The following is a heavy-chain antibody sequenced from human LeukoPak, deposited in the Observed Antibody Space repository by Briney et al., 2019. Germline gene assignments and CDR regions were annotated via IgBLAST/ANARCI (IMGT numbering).Heavy chain of an antibody. V-gene: IGHV1-2*02. CDR1: GYTFTGYY. J-gene: IGHJ4*02. CDR3: ARERYYGSGSVYNRVDY. D-gene: IGHD3-10*01. Sequence: ASVKVSCKASGYTFTGYYMHWARQAPGQGLEWMGWINPNSGGTNYAQKFQGRVTMTRDTSIRTAYMDLSRLRSDDTAVYYCARERYYGSGSVYNRVDYWGQGTLVTVSS. CDR2: INPNSGGT.